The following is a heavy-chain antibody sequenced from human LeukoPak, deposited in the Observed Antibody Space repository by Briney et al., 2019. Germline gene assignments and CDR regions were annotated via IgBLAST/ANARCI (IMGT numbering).Heavy chain of an antibody. CDR1: GFTFSSYS. V-gene: IGHV3-48*04. J-gene: IGHJ6*03. CDR3: ARVLRYCSGGNCYSGGLGYMDV. CDR2: ISRSGSTK. Sequence: QPGGSLRLSCAASGFTFSSYSMDWVRQAPGKGLEWVSSISRSGSTKYYADSVKGRFTIPRDNAKNSLFLQMNSLRAEDTAVYYCARVLRYCSGGNCYSGGLGYMDVWGKGTTVTISS. D-gene: IGHD2-15*01.